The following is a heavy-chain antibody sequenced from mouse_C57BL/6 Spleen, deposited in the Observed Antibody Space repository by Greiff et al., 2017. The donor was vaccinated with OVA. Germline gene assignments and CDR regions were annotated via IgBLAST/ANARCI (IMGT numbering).Heavy chain of an antibody. CDR2: IWRGGST. J-gene: IGHJ4*01. CDR1: GFSLTSYG. D-gene: IGHD1-1*01. CDR3: AKNYYGSSYYAMDY. V-gene: IGHV2-5*01. Sequence: QVQLKESGPGLVQPSQSLSITCTVSGFSLTSYGVHWVRQSPGKGLEWLGVIWRGGSTDYNAAFMSRLSITKDNSKSKVFFKMNSLQADDTDIYYCAKNYYGSSYYAMDYWGQGTSVTVAS.